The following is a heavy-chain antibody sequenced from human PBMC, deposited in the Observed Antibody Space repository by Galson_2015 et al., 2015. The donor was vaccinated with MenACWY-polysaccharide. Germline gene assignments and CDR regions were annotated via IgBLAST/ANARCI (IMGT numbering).Heavy chain of an antibody. V-gene: IGHV3-33*08. CDR1: GFTFSDLY. CDR3: AREGSRIAFHAFDV. J-gene: IGHJ3*01. CDR2: IQYDGSNK. D-gene: IGHD2-15*01. Sequence: SLRLSCAVSGFTFSDLYMDWVRQAPGKGLEWVAVIQYDGSNKVYVDSVKGRLTISRDNSKNILFLEMNSLRAEDTAVYYCAREGSRIAFHAFDVWGRGTMVTVSS.